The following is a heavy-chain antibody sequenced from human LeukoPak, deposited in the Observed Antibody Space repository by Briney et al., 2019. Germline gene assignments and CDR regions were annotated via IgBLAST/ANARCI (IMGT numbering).Heavy chain of an antibody. CDR2: IYYSGST. D-gene: IGHD3-3*01. Sequence: PSETLSLTCTVSGGSISSYYWSWIRQPPGKGLEWIGYIYYSGSTNYNPSLKSRVTISVDTSKNQFSLKLSSVTAAGTAVYYCARSGVVTFDAFDIWGQGTMVTVSS. J-gene: IGHJ3*02. V-gene: IGHV4-59*01. CDR1: GGSISSYY. CDR3: ARSGVVTFDAFDI.